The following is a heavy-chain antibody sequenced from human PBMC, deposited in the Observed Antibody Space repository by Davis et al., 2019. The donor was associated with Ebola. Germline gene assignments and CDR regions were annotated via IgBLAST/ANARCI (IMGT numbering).Heavy chain of an antibody. V-gene: IGHV3-33*01. J-gene: IGHJ5*02. CDR1: GFTFSSYG. CDR3: ARREWELQFDP. D-gene: IGHD1-26*01. Sequence: GESLKISCAASGFTFSSYGMHWVRQAPGKGLEWVAVIWYDGSNKYYADSVKGRFTISRDNSKNTLYLQMNSLRAEDTAVYYCARREWELQFDPWGQGTLVTVSS. CDR2: IWYDGSNK.